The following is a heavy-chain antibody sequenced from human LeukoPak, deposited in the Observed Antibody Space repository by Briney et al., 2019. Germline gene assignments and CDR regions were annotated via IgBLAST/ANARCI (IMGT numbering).Heavy chain of an antibody. V-gene: IGHV1-2*02. CDR3: ARDPATTYYYDP. J-gene: IGHJ4*02. CDR1: GYTFTRYY. CDR2: INPNNGGT. D-gene: IGHD3-22*01. Sequence: GASVKVSCKASGYTFTRYYIHWVRQAPGQGLEWMGWINPNNGGTNYAQKFQGRVTMTRDTSISTAYMGLSRLTSDDTAIYYCARDPATTYYYDPWGQGTLVTVSS.